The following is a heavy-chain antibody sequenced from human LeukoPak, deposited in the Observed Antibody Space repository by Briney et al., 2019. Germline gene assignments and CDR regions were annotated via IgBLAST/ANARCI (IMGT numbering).Heavy chain of an antibody. CDR3: ARGRAVDV. V-gene: IGHV3-23*01. CDR2: ISGSGGST. Sequence: GRSLRLSCVASGFTFYNYVMNWVRQAPGKGLEWVSAISGSGGSTYYADSVKGRFTISRDNSKNTLYLQMNSLRAEDTAEYYCARGRAVDVWGQGTMVTVSS. CDR1: GFTFYNYV. D-gene: IGHD3-10*01. J-gene: IGHJ3*01.